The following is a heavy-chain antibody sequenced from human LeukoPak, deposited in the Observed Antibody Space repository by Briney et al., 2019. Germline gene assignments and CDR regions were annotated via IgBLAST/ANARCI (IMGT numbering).Heavy chain of an antibody. CDR1: GYTFTGYY. J-gene: IGHJ4*02. CDR3: ARVSGGYGGYEG. D-gene: IGHD5-12*01. V-gene: IGHV1-2*02. CDR2: INPNSGGT. Sequence: ASVKVSCKASGYTFTGYYMHWVRQAPGQGLEWMGWINPNSGGTNYAQKFQGRVTMTRDTSISTAYMELSRLRSDDTAVYYCARVSGGYGGYEGWGQGTLVTVSS.